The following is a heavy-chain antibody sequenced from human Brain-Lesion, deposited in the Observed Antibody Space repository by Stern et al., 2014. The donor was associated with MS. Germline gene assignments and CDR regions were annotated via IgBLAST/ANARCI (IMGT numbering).Heavy chain of an antibody. CDR1: GGSVSSTSYA. D-gene: IGHD2-15*01. V-gene: IGHV4-39*01. Sequence: QVQLVESGPGLVKPSETLSLTCTVAGGSVSSTSYAWAWIRQPPGKGLEWIGTIYYSGNTYYRPSLKSRLTISLDTPKNQFSLQLGSVTAADTAVYYCAGEEDIRYCSGGSCTGNWFDPWGQGTLVTVSS. CDR3: AGEEDIRYCSGGSCTGNWFDP. J-gene: IGHJ5*02. CDR2: IYYSGNT.